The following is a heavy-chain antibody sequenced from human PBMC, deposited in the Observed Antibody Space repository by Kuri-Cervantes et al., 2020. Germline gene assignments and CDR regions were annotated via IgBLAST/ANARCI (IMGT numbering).Heavy chain of an antibody. CDR2: IKQDGSEK. CDR1: GFTFSSYW. Sequence: GGSLRLSCAASGFTFSSYWMSWVRQAPGKGLEWVANIKQDGSEKYYVDSVKGRFTISRDNAKNSLYLQMNSLRAEDTAVYYCARDFGGRGMYYDFWSGYNDYWGQGALVTVSS. CDR3: ARDFGGRGMYYDFWSGYNDY. D-gene: IGHD3-3*01. V-gene: IGHV3-7*01. J-gene: IGHJ4*02.